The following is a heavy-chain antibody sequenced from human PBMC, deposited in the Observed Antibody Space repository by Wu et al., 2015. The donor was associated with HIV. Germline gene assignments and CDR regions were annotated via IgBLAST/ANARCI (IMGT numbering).Heavy chain of an antibody. CDR2: INPTSGNA. CDR3: AKLADYFTSENGALEI. J-gene: IGHJ3*02. Sequence: QVQLVQSGAAMMKPGSTLKVSCKTSGYLFTQFYVHWVRQAPGQGLEWIGWINPTSGNANSAQKFQGRVTMTSDTSVSTAYMELSKVRSDDAAIYYCAKLADYFTSENGALEIWGQGTLVTVSS. D-gene: IGHD5-12*01. V-gene: IGHV1-2*02. CDR1: GYLFTQFY.